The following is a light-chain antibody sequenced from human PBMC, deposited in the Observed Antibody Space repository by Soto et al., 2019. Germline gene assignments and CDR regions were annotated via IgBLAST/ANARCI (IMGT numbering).Light chain of an antibody. CDR1: QTIYNY. CDR2: KAS. V-gene: IGKV1-5*03. J-gene: IGKJ3*01. CDR3: HQYSVTSS. Sequence: DIQMTQSPSTLSASVGDRVTITCRASQTIYNYLAWYQQKPGKAPKPLIYKASTLESGVPSRFSGSGSGKEFTLTIRSLQPDDFATYYCHQYSVTSSFGPGTKVDVK.